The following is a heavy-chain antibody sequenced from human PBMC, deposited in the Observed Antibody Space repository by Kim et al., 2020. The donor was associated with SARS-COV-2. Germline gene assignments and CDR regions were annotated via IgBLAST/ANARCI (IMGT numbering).Heavy chain of an antibody. D-gene: IGHD5-12*01. CDR2: INSDGSST. Sequence: GGSLRLSCAASGFTFSSYWMHWVRQAPGKGLVWVSRINSDGSSTSYADSVKGRFTISRDNAKNTLYLQMNSLRVEDTAVYYCARVSGDIVATITWDFDYWGQGTLVTVSS. CDR3: ARVSGDIVATITWDFDY. V-gene: IGHV3-74*01. CDR1: GFTFSSYW. J-gene: IGHJ4*02.